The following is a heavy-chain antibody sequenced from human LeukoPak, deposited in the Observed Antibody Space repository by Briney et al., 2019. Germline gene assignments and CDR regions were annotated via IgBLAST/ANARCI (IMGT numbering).Heavy chain of an antibody. J-gene: IGHJ6*03. D-gene: IGHD6-19*01. CDR2: IYTGGTT. V-gene: IGHV4-4*08. Sequence: PSETLSLTCNVSGVSLSRRYWGWIGQPPGQGRVWVGYIYTGGTTNYNPSLKSWATMSEATSRNQLSLKVSSVTLADTAVYYCARDRPNRSGWYGAYYYHIDIWGKGTTVTVSS. CDR1: GVSLSRRY. CDR3: ARDRPNRSGWYGAYYYHIDI.